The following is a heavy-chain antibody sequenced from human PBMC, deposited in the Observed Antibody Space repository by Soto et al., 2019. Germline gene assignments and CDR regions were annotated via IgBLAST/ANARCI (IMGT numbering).Heavy chain of an antibody. V-gene: IGHV4-39*01. D-gene: IGHD6-6*01. Sequence: QLQLQESGPGLVKPSETLSLTCTVSGGSISSSSYYWGWIRQPPGKGLEWIGSIYYSGSTYYNPSLKSRVTISVDTSKNQFSLKLSSVTAADTAVYYCARLSRAARSPYWGQGTLVTVSS. CDR3: ARLSRAARSPY. J-gene: IGHJ4*02. CDR1: GGSISSSSYY. CDR2: IYYSGST.